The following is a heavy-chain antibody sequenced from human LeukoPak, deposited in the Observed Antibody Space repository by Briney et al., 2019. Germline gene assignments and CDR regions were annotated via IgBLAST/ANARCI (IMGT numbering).Heavy chain of an antibody. Sequence: PSETPSLTSTVSGASASGSPYCSGSISPHPGNGLEWIGRIYYSGSTYYNPSLKSRVTISVDTSKNQFSLKLSSVTAADTAVYYCARQTRRGDYGDPTMYNWFDPWGQGTLVTVSS. CDR2: IYYSGST. V-gene: IGHV4-39*01. CDR3: ARQTRRGDYGDPTMYNWFDP. D-gene: IGHD4-17*01. CDR1: GASASGSPYC. J-gene: IGHJ5*02.